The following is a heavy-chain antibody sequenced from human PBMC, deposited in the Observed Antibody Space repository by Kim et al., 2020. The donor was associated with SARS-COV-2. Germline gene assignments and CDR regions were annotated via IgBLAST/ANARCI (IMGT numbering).Heavy chain of an antibody. CDR1: GFMFSTYA. V-gene: IGHV3-23*01. Sequence: GGSLRLSCAASGFMFSTYAMNWVRQAPGKGLEWVAATTGSGGGRDYADSVKGRFTISRDNSKNTLYLQMNSLRGEDTAVYYCAKTVTSYNYYYGMDVWGQGTTVTVSS. CDR3: AKTVTSYNYYYGMDV. CDR2: TTGSGGGR. J-gene: IGHJ6*02. D-gene: IGHD2-21*02.